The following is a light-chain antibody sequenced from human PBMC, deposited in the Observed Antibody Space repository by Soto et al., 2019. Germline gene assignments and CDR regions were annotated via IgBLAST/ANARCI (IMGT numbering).Light chain of an antibody. V-gene: IGLV1-44*01. Sequence: QSVLTQPPSSSGTPGQRVTISCSGSSSNIGINTVNWYQQLPGTAPKLLIYSNNQRPSGVTDRFSGSKSGTSASLAISGPQSEDNADYYWAAWDDSLNGVLFGGGTKLTVL. J-gene: IGLJ2*01. CDR3: AAWDDSLNGVL. CDR2: SNN. CDR1: SSNIGINT.